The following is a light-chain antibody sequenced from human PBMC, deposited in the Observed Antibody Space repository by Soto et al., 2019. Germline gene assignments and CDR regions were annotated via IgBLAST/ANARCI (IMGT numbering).Light chain of an antibody. CDR3: QQYNSYPWT. V-gene: IGKV1-5*01. CDR1: QSISSW. CDR2: DAS. J-gene: IGKJ1*01. Sequence: DIQMTQSPSTLSASVGDRVTITCRASQSISSWLAWYQQKPGKAPKLLIYDASNLETGVPSRFSGSQSGTEFTLAISSLQPDDFATYYCQQYNSYPWTFGQGTKVDI.